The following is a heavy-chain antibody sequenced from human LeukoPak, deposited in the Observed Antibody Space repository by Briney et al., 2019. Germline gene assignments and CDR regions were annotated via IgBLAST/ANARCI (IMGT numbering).Heavy chain of an antibody. CDR3: ARDGSYYDSSGYLFYFDY. V-gene: IGHV3-48*01. CDR2: ISSSSSTI. CDR1: GFTFSSYS. D-gene: IGHD3-22*01. J-gene: IGHJ4*02. Sequence: GGSLRLSCAASGFTFSSYSMNWVRRAPGKGLEWVSYISSSSSTIYYADSVKGRFTISRDNAKNSLYLQMNSLRAEDTAVYYCARDGSYYDSSGYLFYFDYWGQGTLVTVSS.